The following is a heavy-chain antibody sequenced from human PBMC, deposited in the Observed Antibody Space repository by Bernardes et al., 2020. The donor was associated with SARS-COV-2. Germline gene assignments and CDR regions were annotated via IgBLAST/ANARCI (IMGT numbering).Heavy chain of an antibody. V-gene: IGHV1-2*06. D-gene: IGHD6-6*01. CDR1: GYTFTGYY. J-gene: IGHJ6*03. CDR2: INPNSGGT. CDR3: ARDWYSSSGNYNYMDV. Sequence: ASVKVSCKASGYTFTGYYMHWVRQAPGQGLEWMGRINPNSGGTNYAQKFQGRVTMTRDTSISTAYMELSRLRSDDTAVYYCARDWYSSSGNYNYMDVWGKGTTVTVSS.